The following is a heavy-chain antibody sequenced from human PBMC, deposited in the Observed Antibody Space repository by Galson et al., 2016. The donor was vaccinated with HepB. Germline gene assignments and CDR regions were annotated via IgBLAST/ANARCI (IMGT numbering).Heavy chain of an antibody. CDR1: GGSISSSSYY. Sequence: SETLSLTCTVTGGSISSSSYYWGWIRQPPGKGLEWIGSIYYSGSTYYNPSLKSRVTISEDTSKNQFSLKLSSVTAADTAVYYCARKWELLNWFDPWGQGTLVTVSS. D-gene: IGHD1-26*01. CDR2: IYYSGST. J-gene: IGHJ5*02. V-gene: IGHV4-39*01. CDR3: ARKWELLNWFDP.